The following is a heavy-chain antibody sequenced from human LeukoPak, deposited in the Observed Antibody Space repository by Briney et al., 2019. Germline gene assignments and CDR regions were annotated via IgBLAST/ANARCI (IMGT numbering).Heavy chain of an antibody. Sequence: PGGSLRLSCAASGFTFSSYSMNWIRQAPGKGLEWVSYISSSSSYIYYADSIKGRFTISRDNAKNSLYLQMNSLRAEDTAVYYCARAQAGFLDWLSYYFDYWGQGTLVTVSS. V-gene: IGHV3-21*05. CDR1: GFTFSSYS. CDR2: ISSSSSYI. D-gene: IGHD3/OR15-3a*01. CDR3: ARAQAGFLDWLSYYFDY. J-gene: IGHJ4*02.